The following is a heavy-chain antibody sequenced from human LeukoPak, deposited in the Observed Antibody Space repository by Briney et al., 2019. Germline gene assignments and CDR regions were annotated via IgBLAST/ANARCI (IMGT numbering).Heavy chain of an antibody. CDR1: GGSISSSSYY. J-gene: IGHJ2*01. V-gene: IGHV4-39*07. CDR2: IYYSGST. CDR3: ARAAHYDILTGYCWYFDL. D-gene: IGHD3-9*01. Sequence: SETLSLTCTVSGGSISSSSYYWGWIRQPPGKGLERIGSIYYSGSTYYNPSLKSRVTISVDTSKNQFSLKLSSVTAADTAVYYCARAAHYDILTGYCWYFDLWGRGTLVTVSS.